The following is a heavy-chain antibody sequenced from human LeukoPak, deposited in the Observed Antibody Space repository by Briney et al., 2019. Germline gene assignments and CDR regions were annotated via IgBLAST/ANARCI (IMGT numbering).Heavy chain of an antibody. CDR3: AKEEVPNDY. V-gene: IGHV3-23*01. CDR2: ISRMGFTT. CDR1: GFTLDNTA. Sequence: GGSLRLSCAVSGFTLDNTAMCWVRQAPGKGLEWISGISRMGFTTYYADSVNGRFTISRDTSKNTLYLQMDTLRPEDTALYYCAKEEVPNDYWGQGTLVSVSS. J-gene: IGHJ4*02.